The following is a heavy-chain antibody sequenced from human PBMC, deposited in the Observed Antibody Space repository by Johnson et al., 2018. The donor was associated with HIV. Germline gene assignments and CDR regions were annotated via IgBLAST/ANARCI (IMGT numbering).Heavy chain of an antibody. CDR3: TTDWGGYCSGGSCYGDACDI. CDR1: GFTFSKPW. Sequence: EVQLVESGGDLVKPGGSLRLSCAGSGFTFSKPWLTWVRHAPGKGLEWIARIKSESDGGATDYTAPLKGRFTISRDDSKNTLYLQMNSLKTEDTAVYYCTTDWGGYCSGGSCYGDACDIWGQGTRVTVSS. J-gene: IGHJ3*02. CDR2: IKSESDGGAT. V-gene: IGHV3-15*01. D-gene: IGHD2-15*01.